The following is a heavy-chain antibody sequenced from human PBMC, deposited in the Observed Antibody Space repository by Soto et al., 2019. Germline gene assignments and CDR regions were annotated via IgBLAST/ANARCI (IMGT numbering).Heavy chain of an antibody. CDR2: ISAYNGNT. D-gene: IGHD6-13*01. V-gene: IGHV1-18*04. J-gene: IGHJ5*02. CDR1: GYTFTSYG. Sequence: GASVKVSCKASGYTFTSYGISWVRQAPGQGLEWMGWISAYNGNTNYAQKLQGRVTMTTDTSTSTAYMELRSLRSDDTAVYYCARVRAARPGERWFDPWGQGTLVTVSS. CDR3: ARVRAARPGERWFDP.